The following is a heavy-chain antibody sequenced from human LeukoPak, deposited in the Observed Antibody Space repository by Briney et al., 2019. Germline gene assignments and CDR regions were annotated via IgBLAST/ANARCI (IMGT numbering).Heavy chain of an antibody. CDR1: GGSISSSTYY. CDR2: IYYSGST. J-gene: IGHJ4*02. V-gene: IGHV4-39*07. Sequence: SETLSPTCTVSGGSISSSTYYWGWIRQPPGKGLEWIGSIYYSGSTYYNPSLKSRVTISVDTSKNQFSLKLSSVTAADTAVYYCARGPPRRPQQWLVSGYFDYWGQGTLVTVSS. D-gene: IGHD6-19*01. CDR3: ARGPPRRPQQWLVSGYFDY.